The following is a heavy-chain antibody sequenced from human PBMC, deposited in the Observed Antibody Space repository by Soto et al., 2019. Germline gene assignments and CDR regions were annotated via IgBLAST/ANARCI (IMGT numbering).Heavy chain of an antibody. D-gene: IGHD1-26*01. Sequence: QVPLVQSGAEVKKPGASVKVSCKASGYTFTSYGISWVRQAPGQGLEWMGWISAYNGNTNYAQKLQGRGTMTTDTSIRTACMGKRSLRSDDSAVYDWAREALLRIYYYYSMYVWGQGTTVTVSS. CDR3: AREALLRIYYYYSMYV. CDR1: GYTFTSYG. CDR2: ISAYNGNT. J-gene: IGHJ6*02. V-gene: IGHV1-18*01.